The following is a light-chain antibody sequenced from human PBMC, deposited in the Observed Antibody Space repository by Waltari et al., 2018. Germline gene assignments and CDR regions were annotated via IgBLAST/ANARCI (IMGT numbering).Light chain of an antibody. Sequence: QSALTQPPSASGSPGQSVTISCPGTSSALGSYNYVPRYQQHPAKAPKRMLYEVNKRPSGVPDRFSGSKSGNTASLTVSGLQAEDEADYYCSSFAGAKELVFGGGTKLTVL. CDR1: SSALGSYNY. CDR2: EVN. CDR3: SSFAGAKELV. V-gene: IGLV2-8*01. J-gene: IGLJ2*01.